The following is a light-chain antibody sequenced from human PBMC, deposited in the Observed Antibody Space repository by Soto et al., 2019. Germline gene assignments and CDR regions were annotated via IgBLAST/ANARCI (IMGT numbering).Light chain of an antibody. CDR2: GAS. J-gene: IGKJ2*01. CDR1: QSVGSDF. CDR3: LQRTDWPPVYT. V-gene: IGKV3D-20*02. Sequence: EIVLTQSPGTLSLSPGERATLSCRASQSVGSDFLAWYQQRPGQPPRILIFGASGRATGIPDRFSGSGSGTDFTLTISRLEPEDFAVYHCLQRTDWPPVYTFGQGTKLEIK.